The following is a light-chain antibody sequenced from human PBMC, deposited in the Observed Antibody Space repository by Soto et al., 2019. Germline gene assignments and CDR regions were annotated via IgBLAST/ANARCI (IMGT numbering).Light chain of an antibody. Sequence: AIRMTQSPSSLSAYTGDRVTITCRASQGISSYLAWYQQKPGKAPKLLIYAASTLQSGVPSRFSGSGSGTDFTLTITCLQSEDFATYYCQQYYSYPHTFGQGTKLEIK. V-gene: IGKV1-8*01. CDR2: AAS. CDR3: QQYYSYPHT. CDR1: QGISSY. J-gene: IGKJ2*01.